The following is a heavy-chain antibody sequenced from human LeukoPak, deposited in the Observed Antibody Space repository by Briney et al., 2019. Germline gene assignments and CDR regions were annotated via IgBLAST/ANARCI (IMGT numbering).Heavy chain of an antibody. D-gene: IGHD6-13*01. Sequence: KTGGSLRLSCAASGFTVSNNYMSWIRQPPGKGLEWIGEINHSGSTNYNPSLKSRVTISVDTSKNQFSLKLSSVTAADTAVYYCARVRASSWYSWFDPWGQGTLVTVSS. J-gene: IGHJ5*02. V-gene: IGHV4-34*01. CDR3: ARVRASSWYSWFDP. CDR2: INHSGST. CDR1: GFTVSNNY.